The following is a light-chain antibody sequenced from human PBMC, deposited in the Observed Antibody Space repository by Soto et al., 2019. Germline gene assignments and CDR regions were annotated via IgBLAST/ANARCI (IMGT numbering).Light chain of an antibody. CDR1: SSDVGGYKL. V-gene: IGLV2-14*02. CDR3: SSFTTTGTLV. Sequence: QSALTQPASVSGSPGQSITISCTGSSSDVGGYKLVSWYQQHPGKAPKLIIYEVSNRPSGVSDRFSGSKSDNTASLTISGLQAEDEANYYCSSFTTTGTLVFGAGTKVTVL. J-gene: IGLJ1*01. CDR2: EVS.